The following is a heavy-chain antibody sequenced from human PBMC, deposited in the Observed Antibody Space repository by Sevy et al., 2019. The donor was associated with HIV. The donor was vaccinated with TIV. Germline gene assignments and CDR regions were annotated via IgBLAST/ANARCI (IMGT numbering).Heavy chain of an antibody. CDR1: GFTFSDAW. CDR3: TRDQWDHGSGSFYFAS. CDR2: IKSKTDGGTT. Sequence: GGSLRLSCTASGFTFSDAWMSWVRQAPGKGLGWIGRIKSKTDGGTTDYAAPVKGRFTFSRDDSKSTLYLQMNSLKTEDTAVYYCTRDQWDHGSGSFYFASWGQGTLVTVSS. V-gene: IGHV3-15*01. D-gene: IGHD3-10*01. J-gene: IGHJ4*02.